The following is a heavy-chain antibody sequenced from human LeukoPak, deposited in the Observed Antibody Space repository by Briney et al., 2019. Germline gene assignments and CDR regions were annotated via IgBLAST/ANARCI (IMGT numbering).Heavy chain of an antibody. V-gene: IGHV3-23*01. CDR2: ISVSGGAT. Sequence: QPGGSLRLSCAASGFTFSLFAMHWVRQAPGKGLEWVSAISVSGGATYHADADSVKGRFTISRDNSKNALYLEINNLRAEDTAVYYCAKDGYNYDSSGHFDYWGQGTLVTVSS. CDR3: AKDGYNYDSSGHFDY. J-gene: IGHJ4*02. D-gene: IGHD3-22*01. CDR1: GFTFSLFA.